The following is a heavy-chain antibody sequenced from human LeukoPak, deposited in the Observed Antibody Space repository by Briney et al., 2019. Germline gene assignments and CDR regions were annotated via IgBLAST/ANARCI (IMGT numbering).Heavy chain of an antibody. CDR3: ARDHLGPTGEFDY. D-gene: IGHD7-27*01. CDR2: IWRDGGEK. Sequence: GRSLRLSCTASGFTFSDSAMHWVRQAPGKGLEWVAVIWRDGGEKHYEDSVKGRFTISRDNSKNTLFLQMNSLRVEDTAVYYCARDHLGPTGEFDYWGQGTLVTVSS. V-gene: IGHV3-30*19. J-gene: IGHJ4*02. CDR1: GFTFSDSA.